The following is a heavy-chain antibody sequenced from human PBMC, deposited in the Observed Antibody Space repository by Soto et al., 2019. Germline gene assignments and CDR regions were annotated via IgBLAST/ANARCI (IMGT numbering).Heavy chain of an antibody. D-gene: IGHD3-10*01. CDR2: IIPILGIA. V-gene: IGHV1-69*04. CDR3: ARETDTDYYSSGSYYDY. CDR1: GGTFSSYT. Sequence: SLMVSCKASGGTFSSYTISWVRHAPGQGLEWMGRIIPILGIANYAQKFQGRVTITADKSTSTAYMELSSLRSEDTAVYYCARETDTDYYSSGSYYDYWGQGTLVTAS. J-gene: IGHJ4*02.